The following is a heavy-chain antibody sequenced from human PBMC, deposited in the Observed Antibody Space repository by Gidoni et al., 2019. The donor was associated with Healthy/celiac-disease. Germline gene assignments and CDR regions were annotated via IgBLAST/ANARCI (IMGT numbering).Heavy chain of an antibody. CDR3: ARDSPYGSGSYYSYYYGMDV. J-gene: IGHJ6*02. D-gene: IGHD3-10*01. Sequence: EVQLVESGGGLVQPGGSLRLSCAASGFTFSSYWMSWVRQAPGKGLEWVANRKQDGSEKYYVDSVKGRFTISRDNAKNSLYLQMNSLRAEDTAVYYCARDSPYGSGSYYSYYYGMDVWGQGTTVTVSS. V-gene: IGHV3-7*05. CDR1: GFTFSSYW. CDR2: RKQDGSEK.